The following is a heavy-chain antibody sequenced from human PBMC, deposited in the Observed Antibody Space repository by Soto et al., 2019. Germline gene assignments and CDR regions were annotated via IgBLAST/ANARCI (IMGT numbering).Heavy chain of an antibody. Sequence: SGTLSLTCTVSGGSVSSGSYYWSCIRQPAGKGLEWIGEINHTGGTHYNPSLKSRVTMSVDTSKNQFSLRLSSVTAADTAIYYCATRITVFGLLIPPFDPWGQGTQVTVSA. D-gene: IGHD3-3*01. V-gene: IGHV4-61*10. J-gene: IGHJ5*02. CDR2: INHTGGT. CDR1: GGSVSSGSYY. CDR3: ATRITVFGLLIPPFDP.